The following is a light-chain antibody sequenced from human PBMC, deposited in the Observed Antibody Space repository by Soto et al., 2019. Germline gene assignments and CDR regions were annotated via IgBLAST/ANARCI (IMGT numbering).Light chain of an antibody. J-gene: IGLJ2*01. CDR2: VNSDGSH. V-gene: IGLV4-69*01. Sequence: QSVLTQSPSASASLGASVKLTCTRSSGHSNYAIAWHQQQPENGPRYLMKVNSDGSHTKGDGIPDRFSGSSSGAERYLTISSLKSEDEAHYYCPTWGIGIRVFGAGTKLTVL. CDR3: PTWGIGIRV. CDR1: SGHSNYA.